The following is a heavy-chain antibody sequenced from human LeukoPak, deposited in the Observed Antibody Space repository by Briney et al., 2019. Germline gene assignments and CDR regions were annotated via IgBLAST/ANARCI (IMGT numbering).Heavy chain of an antibody. V-gene: IGHV4-30-2*01. J-gene: IGHJ5*02. CDR3: ARGTGSGTGWFDP. D-gene: IGHD3-10*01. Sequence: SQTLSLTCAVSGGSISSGGYSWSWLRQPPGKGLEWIGYIYHSGSTYYNPSLKSRVTISVDRSKNQFSLKLSSVTAADTAVYYCARGTGSGTGWFDPWGQGTLVTVSS. CDR1: GGSISSGGYS. CDR2: IYHSGST.